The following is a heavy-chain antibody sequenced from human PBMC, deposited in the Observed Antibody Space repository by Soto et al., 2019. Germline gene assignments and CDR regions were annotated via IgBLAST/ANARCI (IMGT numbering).Heavy chain of an antibody. D-gene: IGHD3-22*01. CDR2: IDYSGST. J-gene: IGHJ4*02. CDR1: GGSISSGDYY. V-gene: IGHV4-30-4*01. CDR3: ARGTPKGDYYDSSGYDY. Sequence: SETLSLTCTVSGGSISSGDYYWSWIRQPPGKGLEWIGYIDYSGSTYYNPSLKSRVTISVDTSKNQFSLKLSSVTAADTAVYYCARGTPKGDYYDSSGYDYWGQGTLVTVSS.